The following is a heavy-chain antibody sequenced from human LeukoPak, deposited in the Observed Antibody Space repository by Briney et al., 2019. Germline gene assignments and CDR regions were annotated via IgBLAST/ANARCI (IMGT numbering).Heavy chain of an antibody. CDR3: AKEIAAGGTPSFDY. CDR1: GFTFSSYA. J-gene: IGHJ4*02. CDR2: ISDSGGI. Sequence: GGSLRLSCAASGFTFSSYAMSWVRQAPGKGREWVSGISDSGGIYYVDSVKGRFTISRDNSKNMLHLEMNSLKVEDTAIYYCAKEIAAGGTPSFDYWGQGILVSVSS. D-gene: IGHD6-13*01. V-gene: IGHV3-23*01.